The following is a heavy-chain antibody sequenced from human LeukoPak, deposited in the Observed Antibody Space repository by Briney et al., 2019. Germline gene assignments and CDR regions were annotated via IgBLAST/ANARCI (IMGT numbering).Heavy chain of an antibody. CDR1: GGSISSGAYS. V-gene: IGHV4-30-2*01. CDR2: IHPSGST. J-gene: IGHJ3*02. Sequence: PSETLSLTCAVSGGSISSGAYSWSWIRQPPGKGLEWIGNIHPSGSTYYNPSLKSRVTISVDRSKNQFSLKLTSVTAADTAVYYCASKIDAFDIWGQGTMVIVSS. CDR3: ASKIDAFDI.